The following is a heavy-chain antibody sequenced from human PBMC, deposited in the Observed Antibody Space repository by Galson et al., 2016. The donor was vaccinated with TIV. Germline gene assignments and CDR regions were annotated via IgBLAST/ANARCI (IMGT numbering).Heavy chain of an antibody. Sequence: SVKVSRKAPEGTFFSHGISWVRQAPGQGLEWMGGIMPIFGSTNYARRFRGRVTITADKSTTTAYMELSSLRSEDTALYYCARAGYGGWAYFDYWGQGALVTVSS. V-gene: IGHV1-69*06. CDR2: IMPIFGST. CDR1: EGTFFSHG. J-gene: IGHJ4*02. D-gene: IGHD3-9*01. CDR3: ARAGYGGWAYFDY.